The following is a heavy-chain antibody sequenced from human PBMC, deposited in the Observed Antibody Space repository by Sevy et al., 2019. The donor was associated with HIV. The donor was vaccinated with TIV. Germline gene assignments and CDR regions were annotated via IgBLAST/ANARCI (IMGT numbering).Heavy chain of an antibody. CDR2: KKKDGREK. CDR1: GFTFSSYW. V-gene: IGHV3-7*03. Sequence: GGSLRLSCAASGFTFSSYWMSWVRQAPGKGPEWVAHKKKDGREKYHVDSVKGRFTISRDNARNSLYLQMNSLRAENTAVYYCVRDCSSSTCLWGMDVWGQGTTVTVSS. D-gene: IGHD2-2*01. J-gene: IGHJ6*02. CDR3: VRDCSSSTCLWGMDV.